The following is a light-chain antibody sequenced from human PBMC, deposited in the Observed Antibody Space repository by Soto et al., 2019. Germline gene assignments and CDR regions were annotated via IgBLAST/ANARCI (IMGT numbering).Light chain of an antibody. CDR2: DAS. J-gene: IGKJ2*01. CDR1: QSISSW. Sequence: DIQMTQSPSTLSASVGDRVTITCRASQSISSWLAWYQQKPGKAPKLLIYDASSLESGVPSRFSGSGSGTDFTLTNSSLQPDDFAPYYGQQYNSYQYTFGQGTKLEIK. CDR3: QQYNSYQYT. V-gene: IGKV1-5*01.